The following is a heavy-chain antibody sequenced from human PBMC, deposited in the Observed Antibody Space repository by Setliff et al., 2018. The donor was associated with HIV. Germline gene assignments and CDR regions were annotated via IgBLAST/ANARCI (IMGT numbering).Heavy chain of an antibody. J-gene: IGHJ5*02. D-gene: IGHD3-22*01. Sequence: GGSLRLSCAASGFTFSIYAIHWVRQALGKGLEWVAVISYDGSDKYYADSVKGRFTISRDNSKNTLYLQMNSLRTEDTAVYYCARGYCDTSGCLRGGDVSWGQGTLVTVSS. CDR2: ISYDGSDK. CDR3: ARGYCDTSGCLRGGDVS. V-gene: IGHV3-30*04. CDR1: GFTFSIYA.